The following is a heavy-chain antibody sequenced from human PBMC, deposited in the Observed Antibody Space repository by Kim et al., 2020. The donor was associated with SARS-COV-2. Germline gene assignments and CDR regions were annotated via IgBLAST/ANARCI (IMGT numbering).Heavy chain of an antibody. V-gene: IGHV4-59*13. CDR2: IYYSGST. Sequence: SETLSLTCTVSGGSISSYYWSWIRQPPGKGLEWIGYIYYSGSTNYNPSLKSRVTISVDTSKNQFSLKLSSVTAADTAVYYCARDRVIGRTTASAYYYYYYGMDVWGQGTTVTVSS. CDR1: GGSISSYY. D-gene: IGHD3-16*02. J-gene: IGHJ6*02. CDR3: ARDRVIGRTTASAYYYYYYGMDV.